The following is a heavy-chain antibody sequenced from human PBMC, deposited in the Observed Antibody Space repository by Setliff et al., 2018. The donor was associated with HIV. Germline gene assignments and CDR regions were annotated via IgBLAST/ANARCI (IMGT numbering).Heavy chain of an antibody. J-gene: IGHJ3*01. CDR3: ARDRIGGVVDGPHGVFDV. D-gene: IGHD2-15*01. CDR1: GDSIGYYY. V-gene: IGHV4-4*07. CDR2: IHTCGST. Sequence: PSETLSLTCTVSGDSIGYYYWSWIRQPAGRGLEWMGRIHTCGSTNYNPSLTSRVTLSVAKSKNQFFLKLTSLSAADTAVYYCARDRIGGVVDGPHGVFDVWGRGTTVTVSS.